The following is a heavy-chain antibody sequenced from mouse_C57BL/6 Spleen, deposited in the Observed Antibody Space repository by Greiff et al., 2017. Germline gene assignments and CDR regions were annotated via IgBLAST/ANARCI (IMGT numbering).Heavy chain of an antibody. J-gene: IGHJ2*01. Sequence: QVQLQQPGTELVKPGASVKLSCTASGYTFTSYWMHWVKQRPGQGLEWIGNINPSNGGTNYNEKFKSKATLTVDKSSSPAYMQLNILTSEDSAFYYCAREWEPTSFDYWGKGTTLTVSS. CDR3: AREWEPTSFDY. CDR1: GYTFTSYW. V-gene: IGHV1-53*01. D-gene: IGHD4-1*01. CDR2: INPSNGGT.